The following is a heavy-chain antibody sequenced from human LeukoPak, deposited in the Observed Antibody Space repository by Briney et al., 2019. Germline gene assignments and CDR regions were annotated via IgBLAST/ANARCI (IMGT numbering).Heavy chain of an antibody. J-gene: IGHJ4*02. V-gene: IGHV3-53*01. CDR2: IYTGGNT. D-gene: IGHD3-22*01. CDR3: ARGDDSGYYDYFDY. CDR1: GFTVDSNY. Sequence: GGSLRLSCAASGFTVDSNYLSWVRQAPGKGLEWVSTIYTGGNTYYAASVKGRFTISRDFSKNTVFLHMNSLRAEDTAMYYCARGDDSGYYDYFDYRGQGALVTVSS.